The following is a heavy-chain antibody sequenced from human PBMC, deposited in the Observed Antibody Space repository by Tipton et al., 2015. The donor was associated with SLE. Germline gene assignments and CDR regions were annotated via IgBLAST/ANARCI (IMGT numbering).Heavy chain of an antibody. D-gene: IGHD2-8*02. CDR2: IYSGGNT. CDR1: GLTFSSYD. CDR3: AKDHDGTGGFDY. V-gene: IGHV3-53*01. J-gene: IGHJ4*02. Sequence: GSLRLSCAASGLTFSSYDMHWVRQAPGKGLEWVSVIYSGGNTYYADSVKGRFTISRDNSKNTLYLQMNSLRAEDTAVYYCAKDHDGTGGFDYWGQGTLVTVSS.